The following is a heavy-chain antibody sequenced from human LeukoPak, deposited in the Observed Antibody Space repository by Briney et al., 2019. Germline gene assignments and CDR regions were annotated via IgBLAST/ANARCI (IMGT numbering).Heavy chain of an antibody. D-gene: IGHD3-16*01. CDR3: ARDSLGDYYFDY. CDR1: GGSISSGGYS. CDR2: IYHSGST. V-gene: IGHV4-30-2*01. J-gene: IGHJ4*02. Sequence: SQTLSLTCAVSGGSISSGGYSWSWIRQPPGKGLEWIGYIYHSGSTSYNPSLKSRVTIPVDRSKNQFSLKLSSVTAADTAVYYCARDSLGDYYFDYWGQGTLVTVSS.